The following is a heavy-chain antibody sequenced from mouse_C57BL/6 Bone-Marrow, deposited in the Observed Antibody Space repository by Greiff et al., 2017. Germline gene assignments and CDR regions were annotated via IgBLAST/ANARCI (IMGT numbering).Heavy chain of an antibody. V-gene: IGHV1-64*01. Sequence: QVQLQQPGAELVKPGASVKLSCKASGYTFTSYWMHWVKQRPGQGLEWIGMIHPNSGSTNYNEKFKSKATLTVDKSSSTAYMQLSSLTSEDSAVYYCARCPSYYYGRTLHFPYWYFDVWGTGTTVTVSS. D-gene: IGHD1-1*01. J-gene: IGHJ1*03. CDR2: IHPNSGST. CDR3: ARCPSYYYGRTLHFPYWYFDV. CDR1: GYTFTSYW.